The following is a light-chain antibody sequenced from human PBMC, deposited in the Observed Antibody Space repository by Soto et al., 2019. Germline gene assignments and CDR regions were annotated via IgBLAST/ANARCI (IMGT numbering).Light chain of an antibody. CDR1: QTVSSD. Sequence: EILMTQSPATLSVSPGERATLSCRASQTVSSDLAWYQQVPGQAPRLLIFGASTRATGIPARFSGSGSGTEFTLTISSLQSEDFAVYYCQQYNDWPRTFGQGTKVDI. CDR3: QQYNDWPRT. J-gene: IGKJ1*01. CDR2: GAS. V-gene: IGKV3-15*01.